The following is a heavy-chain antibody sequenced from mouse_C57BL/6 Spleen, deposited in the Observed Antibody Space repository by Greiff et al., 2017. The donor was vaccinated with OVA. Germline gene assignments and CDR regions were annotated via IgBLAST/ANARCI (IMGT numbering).Heavy chain of an antibody. D-gene: IGHD2-14*01. V-gene: IGHV5-9-1*02. Sequence: EVKLVESGAGLVKPGGSLKLSCAASGFTFSRYAMSWVRQTPEKRLEWVAYISSGGDYIYYADTVKGRFTISRDNARNTLYLQMSSLKSEDTAMYYCTRDRGYYFDYWGQGTTLTVSS. CDR2: ISSGGDYI. CDR1: GFTFSRYA. CDR3: TRDRGYYFDY. J-gene: IGHJ2*01.